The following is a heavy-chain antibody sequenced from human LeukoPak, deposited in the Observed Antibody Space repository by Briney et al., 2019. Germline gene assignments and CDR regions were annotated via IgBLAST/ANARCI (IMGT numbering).Heavy chain of an antibody. CDR3: ARSRRDNYYYYYGMDV. Sequence: PGGSLRLSCAASGFTFSSYAMSWVRQAPGKGLEWVSVISGSGGSTYYADSVKGRFTISRDNARNSLYLQMNSLRAEDTAVYYCARSRRDNYYYYYGMDVWGQGTTVTVSS. V-gene: IGHV3-23*01. CDR2: ISGSGGST. J-gene: IGHJ6*02. D-gene: IGHD5-24*01. CDR1: GFTFSSYA.